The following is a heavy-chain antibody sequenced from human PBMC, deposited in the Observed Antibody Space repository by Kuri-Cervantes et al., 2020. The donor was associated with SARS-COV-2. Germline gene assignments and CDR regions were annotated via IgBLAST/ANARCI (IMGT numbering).Heavy chain of an antibody. CDR1: GGSISSSSYY. CDR3: ARGDCSGGSCYGMDV. D-gene: IGHD2-15*01. CDR2: IYYSGST. V-gene: IGHV4-39*01. Sequence: GSLRLSCTVSGGSISSSSYYWGWIRQPPGKGLEWIGSIYYSGSTYYNPSLKSRVTISVDTSKNQFSLKLSSVTAADTAVYYCARGDCSGGSCYGMDVWGQGTTVTVSS. J-gene: IGHJ6*02.